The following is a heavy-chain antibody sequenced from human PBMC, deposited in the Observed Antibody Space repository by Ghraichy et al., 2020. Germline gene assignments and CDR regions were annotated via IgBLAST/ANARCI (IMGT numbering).Heavy chain of an antibody. V-gene: IGHV3-23*01. CDR3: AKEGTRGGGEVGLGF. D-gene: IGHD3-16*01. Sequence: GGSLRLSCAASGFTFNNYAMTWVRQAPGKGLEWVSSISSSGTGTYYADSVKGRFTISRDNTKNTLYLQLNSLRVEDTAVYYCAKEGTRGGGEVGLGFWGQGTRVTVS. CDR1: GFTFNNYA. J-gene: IGHJ4*02. CDR2: ISSSGTGT.